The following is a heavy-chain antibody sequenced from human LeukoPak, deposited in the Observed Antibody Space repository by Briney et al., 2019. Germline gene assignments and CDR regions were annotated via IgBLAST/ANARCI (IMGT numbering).Heavy chain of an antibody. CDR3: ARRGYTYGYFDL. Sequence: GGSLRLSCAASGFTFSDYYMSWIRQAPGKGLKWVSYISSSGNTIYYADSVKGRFTISRGNARNSLYLQMIGLRAEDTAVYYCARRGYTYGYFDLWGQGTLVTVSA. D-gene: IGHD5-18*01. V-gene: IGHV3-11*04. J-gene: IGHJ4*02. CDR2: ISSSGNTI. CDR1: GFTFSDYY.